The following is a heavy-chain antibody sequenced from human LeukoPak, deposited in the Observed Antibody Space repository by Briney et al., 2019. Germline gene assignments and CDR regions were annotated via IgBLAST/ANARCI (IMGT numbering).Heavy chain of an antibody. V-gene: IGHV1-18*01. J-gene: IGHJ3*02. D-gene: IGHD3-22*01. CDR2: ISAYNGNT. CDR1: GYTFTSYG. Sequence: ASVKVSCKASGYTFTSYGISWVRQAPGQGLEWMGWISAYNGNTNYAQKLQGRVTMTTDTSTSTAYMELRSLRSDDTAVYYCARGTTMIVVVISHDAFDIWGQGTMVTVSS. CDR3: ARGTTMIVVVISHDAFDI.